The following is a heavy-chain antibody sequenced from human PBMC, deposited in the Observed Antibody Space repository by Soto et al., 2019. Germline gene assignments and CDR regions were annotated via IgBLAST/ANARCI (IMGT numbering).Heavy chain of an antibody. J-gene: IGHJ4*02. V-gene: IGHV3-30-3*01. D-gene: IGHD3-22*01. CDR3: ARLDSYAY. CDR2: ISYDGSNK. Sequence: GGSLRLSCSASGFHSSSYAMHSVRQAPGKGLEWVAVISYDGSNKYYAVSVKGRFTISRDKSKNTLYLQMNRLRAGDTSVYYFARLDSYAYWGQGTLVTVSS. CDR1: GFHSSSYA.